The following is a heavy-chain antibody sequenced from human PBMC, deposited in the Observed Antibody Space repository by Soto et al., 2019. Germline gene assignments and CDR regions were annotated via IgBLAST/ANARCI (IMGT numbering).Heavy chain of an antibody. Sequence: QAQLVESGGGVVQPGRSLRLSCAASGFTFSDYGMHWVRQAPGKGLEWVAVISYDGSNRHYADSVKGRFTISRDNSKNTLYLQMNSLRAEDTAVYYCVKDLYYSDSSGYYGRLDYWGQGTLVTVSS. CDR3: VKDLYYSDSSGYYGRLDY. CDR2: ISYDGSNR. D-gene: IGHD3-22*01. CDR1: GFTFSDYG. V-gene: IGHV3-30*18. J-gene: IGHJ4*02.